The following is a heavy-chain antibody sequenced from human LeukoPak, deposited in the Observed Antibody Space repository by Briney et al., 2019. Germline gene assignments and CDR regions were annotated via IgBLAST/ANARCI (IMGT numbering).Heavy chain of an antibody. CDR2: ISSSSYI. CDR3: ARDLRFLEWLLYDYYYGMDV. J-gene: IGHJ6*02. V-gene: IGHV3-21*01. D-gene: IGHD3-3*01. Sequence: PGGSLRLSCAASGFTFSSYSMNWVRQAPGKGLEWVSSISSSSYIYYADSVKGRFTISRDNAKNSLYLQMNSLRAEDTAVYYCARDLRFLEWLLYDYYYGMDVWGQGTTVTVSS. CDR1: GFTFSSYS.